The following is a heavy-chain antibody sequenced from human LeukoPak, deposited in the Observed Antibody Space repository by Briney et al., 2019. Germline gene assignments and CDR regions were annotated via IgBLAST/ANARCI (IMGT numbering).Heavy chain of an antibody. CDR3: AREGYSYGLYHFDY. CDR1: GGSMSSYY. V-gene: IGHV4-59*01. Sequence: PSETLSLTCTVSGGSMSSYYWSWIRQPPGKGLEWIGYIYYSGSTNYNPSLKSRVTISVDTSKNQFSLKLSSVTAADTAVYYCAREGYSYGLYHFDYWGQGTLVTVSS. D-gene: IGHD5-18*01. CDR2: IYYSGST. J-gene: IGHJ4*02.